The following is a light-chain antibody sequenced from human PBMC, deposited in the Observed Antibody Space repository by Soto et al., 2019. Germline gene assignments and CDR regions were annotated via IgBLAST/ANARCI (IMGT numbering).Light chain of an antibody. V-gene: IGKV4-1*01. J-gene: IGKJ4*01. Sequence: DIVMTQSPDSLAVSLGERATINCKSSQSLLYSANNKNYLAWYQQKPGQPPKLLIYWASTRESGVPDRFSGSGSGTDFTLTINRLQAEDVAVYYCHQYYRLRLSFGGGTKVEIK. CDR3: HQYYRLRLS. CDR2: WAS. CDR1: QSLLYSANNKNY.